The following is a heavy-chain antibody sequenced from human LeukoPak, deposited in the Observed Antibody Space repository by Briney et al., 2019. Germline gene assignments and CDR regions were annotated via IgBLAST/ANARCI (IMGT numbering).Heavy chain of an antibody. D-gene: IGHD3-9*01. J-gene: IGHJ5*02. V-gene: IGHV4-39*01. CDR3: ARLLTTNWFDL. Sequence: KPSGTPSLTCTVSGGPLRSKNYFLARVPQPPGKGVEWIGSIYYTGSAYYNPSLKSRVTISVDTSKNQFSLKLRSVTAADTAVYYCARLLTTNWFDLWGQGTLVTVSS. CDR1: GGPLRSKNYF. CDR2: IYYTGSA.